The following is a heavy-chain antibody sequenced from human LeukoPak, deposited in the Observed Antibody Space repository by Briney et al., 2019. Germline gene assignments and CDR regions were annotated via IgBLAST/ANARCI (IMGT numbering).Heavy chain of an antibody. CDR3: ARMGYNVGY. CDR1: RFTFSSYS. Sequence: GGSLRLSCAASRFTFSSYSMNWVRQAPGKGLEWVSAISGSGGSTYYADSVKGRFTISRDNSKNTLYLQMNSLRAGDTAVYYCARMGYNVGYWGQGTLVTVSS. D-gene: IGHD1-14*01. V-gene: IGHV3-23*01. CDR2: ISGSGGST. J-gene: IGHJ4*02.